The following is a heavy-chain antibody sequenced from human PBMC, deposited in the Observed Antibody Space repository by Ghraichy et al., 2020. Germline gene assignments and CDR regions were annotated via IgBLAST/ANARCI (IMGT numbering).Heavy chain of an antibody. CDR2: IYHSGTT. CDR1: GGSVTNGTYY. V-gene: IGHV4-61*01. J-gene: IGHJ6*02. Sequence: SETLSLTCTVSGGSVTNGTYYWSWIRQPPGKGLEWIGYIYHSGTTNYNSSLTSLVTISVDTSKNQFSLRLTSVTAADTAVYYCARTNPGLTTALAYYYGMNIWGQGNTVTVSS. CDR3: ARTNPGLTTALAYYYGMNI. D-gene: IGHD4-11*01.